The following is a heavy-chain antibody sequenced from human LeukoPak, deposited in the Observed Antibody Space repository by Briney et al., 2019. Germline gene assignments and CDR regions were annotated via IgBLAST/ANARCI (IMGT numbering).Heavy chain of an antibody. CDR2: IHYSGST. CDR3: ARARIDWLLVFDY. CDR1: SGSINSGDYY. V-gene: IGHV4-30-4*01. Sequence: SETLSLTCTVSSGSINSGDYYWSWIRQPPGKGLEWIGLIHYSGSTYYRPSLKSRVTISVDTSKNQFSLKLNSVTAADTAVYYCARARIDWLLVFDYWGQGTLVTVSS. D-gene: IGHD3-9*01. J-gene: IGHJ4*02.